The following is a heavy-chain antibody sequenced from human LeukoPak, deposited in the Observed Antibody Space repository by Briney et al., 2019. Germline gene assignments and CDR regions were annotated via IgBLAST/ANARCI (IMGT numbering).Heavy chain of an antibody. CDR2: IYYSGST. CDR1: GGSISSYY. V-gene: IGHV4-59*01. CDR3: ARGSRITIFDY. Sequence: SETLSLTCTVSGGSISSYYWSWIRQPPGKGLEWIGCIYYSGSTNYNPSLKSRVTISVDTSKNQFSLKLSSVTAADTAVYYCARGSRITIFDYWGQGTLVTVSS. J-gene: IGHJ4*02. D-gene: IGHD3-3*01.